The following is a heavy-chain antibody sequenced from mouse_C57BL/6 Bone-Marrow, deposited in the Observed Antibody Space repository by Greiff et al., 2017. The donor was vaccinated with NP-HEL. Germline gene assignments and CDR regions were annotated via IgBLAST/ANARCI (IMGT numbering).Heavy chain of an antibody. J-gene: IGHJ3*01. D-gene: IGHD1-1*01. V-gene: IGHV1-55*01. CDR1: GYTFTSYW. CDR3: ARFGDYGISYASWFAY. CDR2: IYPGSGST. Sequence: VQLQQPGAELVKPGASVKMSCKASGYTFTSYWITWVKQRPGQGLEWIGDIYPGSGSTNYNEKFKSKATLTVDKSSSTASMQLSSLTSEDSAVYYCARFGDYGISYASWFAYWGQGTLVTVSA.